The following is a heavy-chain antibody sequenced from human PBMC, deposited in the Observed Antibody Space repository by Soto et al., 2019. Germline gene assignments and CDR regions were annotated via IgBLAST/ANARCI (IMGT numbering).Heavy chain of an antibody. CDR2: IDPGDTYA. V-gene: IGHV5-10-1*01. J-gene: IGHJ5*02. CDR1: GYTFTTFW. Sequence: PGESLKISCTGFGYTFTTFWISWVRQMPGKGLEWMGRIDPGDTYATYSPAFQGHVTISADKATSTAYLQWSSLKASDTAMYYCARIYCTTTTCDSWFDPWGQGTRVTVS. D-gene: IGHD2-8*01. CDR3: ARIYCTTTTCDSWFDP.